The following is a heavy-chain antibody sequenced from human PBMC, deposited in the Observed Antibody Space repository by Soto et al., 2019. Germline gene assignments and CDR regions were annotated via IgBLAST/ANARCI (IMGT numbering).Heavy chain of an antibody. V-gene: IGHV1-69*01. Sequence: QVHLVQSGAEMKKPGSSVKVSCKASVGIFIKSAFSWVRQAPGQGLEWMGGIIPFFNTSNYAQGFRGRVTITADASTSTVYMELGSLRSDDTAVYYCAKERSQGEWFDPWGPGTLVTVSS. CDR1: VGIFIKSA. J-gene: IGHJ5*02. CDR2: IIPFFNTS. CDR3: AKERSQGEWFDP. D-gene: IGHD2-21*01.